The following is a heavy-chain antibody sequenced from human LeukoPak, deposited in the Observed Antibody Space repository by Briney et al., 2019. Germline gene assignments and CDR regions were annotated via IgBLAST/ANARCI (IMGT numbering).Heavy chain of an antibody. CDR1: GFTFSSYA. CDR2: ISGSGGGT. CDR3: AKYSSSWYYFDY. J-gene: IGHJ4*02. V-gene: IGHV3-23*01. Sequence: GGSLRLSCAASGFTFSSYAMGWVRQAPGRGLEWVSAISGSGGGTYYADSVKGRFTISRDNSKNTLYLQMNSLRAEDTAVYYCAKYSSSWYYFDYWGQGTLVTVSS. D-gene: IGHD6-13*01.